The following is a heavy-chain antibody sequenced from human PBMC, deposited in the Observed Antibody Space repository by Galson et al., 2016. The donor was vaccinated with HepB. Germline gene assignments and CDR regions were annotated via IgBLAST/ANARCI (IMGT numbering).Heavy chain of an antibody. D-gene: IGHD2-2*01. J-gene: IGHJ4*02. CDR1: GFTFSSYG. V-gene: IGHV3-30*19. Sequence: SLRLSCAASGFTFSSYGMHWVRQAPGKGLEWLAVMSYDGNIKQYADSVKGRFTISRHNSKKTMYLQMNSLRGDDTAVYYCARDARPTASWHYFDYWGQGTLVTVSS. CDR2: MSYDGNIK. CDR3: ARDARPTASWHYFDY.